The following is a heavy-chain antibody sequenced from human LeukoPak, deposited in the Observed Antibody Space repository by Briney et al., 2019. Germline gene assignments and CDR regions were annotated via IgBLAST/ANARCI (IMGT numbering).Heavy chain of an antibody. Sequence: SVKVSCKASGGTFSSYAISWVRQAPGQGLEWMGRIIPILGIANYAQKFQGRVTITADKSTSTAYMELSSLRSEDTAVYYCARGGYCDSSGYPSYWGQGTLVTVSS. D-gene: IGHD3-22*01. CDR1: GGTFSSYA. CDR3: ARGGYCDSSGYPSY. V-gene: IGHV1-69*04. J-gene: IGHJ4*02. CDR2: IIPILGIA.